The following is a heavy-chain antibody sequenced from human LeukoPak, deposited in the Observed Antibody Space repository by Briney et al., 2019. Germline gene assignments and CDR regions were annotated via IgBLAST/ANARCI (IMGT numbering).Heavy chain of an antibody. CDR3: ARDLSIAAPGTVFDY. CDR2: INPNSGGT. Sequence: ASVKVSCKASGYTFTGYSVHWVRQAPGQGLEWMGWINPNSGGTKYALKFQGRVTMTRDTSISTAYMELSRLTSDDTAVYYCARDLSIAAPGTVFDYWGQGTLVTVSS. V-gene: IGHV1-2*02. CDR1: GYTFTGYS. J-gene: IGHJ4*02. D-gene: IGHD6-13*01.